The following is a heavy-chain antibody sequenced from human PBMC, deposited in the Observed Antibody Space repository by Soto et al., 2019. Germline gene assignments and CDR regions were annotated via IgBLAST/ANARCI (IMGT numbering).Heavy chain of an antibody. CDR1: GYTFNSYG. Sequence: ASVKVPCKASGYTFNSYGISWVRQAPGQGLEWMGWISAYNGNTNYAQKLQGRVTMTTDTSTSTAYMELRSLRSDDTAAYYCARGGSITIFGVVIIGINDYWGQGTLVTVSS. V-gene: IGHV1-18*01. CDR3: ARGGSITIFGVVIIGINDY. D-gene: IGHD3-3*01. J-gene: IGHJ4*02. CDR2: ISAYNGNT.